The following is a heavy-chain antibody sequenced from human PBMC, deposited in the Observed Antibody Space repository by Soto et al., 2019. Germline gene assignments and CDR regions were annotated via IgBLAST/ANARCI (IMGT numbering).Heavy chain of an antibody. D-gene: IGHD3-10*01. CDR3: AISMVRAFDI. V-gene: IGHV4-31*03. J-gene: IGHJ3*02. Sequence: QVQLQESGPGLVKPSQTLSLTCTVSGGSISSGGYYWSWIRQHPGKGLEWIGYIYYSGSTYYNPSRSSRVTIAVHTSKHQFSLKLSSVTAADTAVYYCAISMVRAFDIWGQGTMVTVSS. CDR1: GGSISSGGYY. CDR2: IYYSGST.